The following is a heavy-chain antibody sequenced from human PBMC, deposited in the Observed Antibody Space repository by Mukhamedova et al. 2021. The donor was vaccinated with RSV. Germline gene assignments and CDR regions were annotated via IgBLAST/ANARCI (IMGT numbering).Heavy chain of an antibody. J-gene: IGHJ4*02. CDR2: IFHSVTT. V-gene: IGHV4-30-2*04. CDR3: ARSDSWGYLGSLKYY. D-gene: IGHD2-21*01. Sequence: KGLEWIGHIFHSVTTYYNPSLRSRVTISADSSKNQFSLTLTSVTAADTAVYYCARSDSWGYLGSLKYYWGPGTVITVSS.